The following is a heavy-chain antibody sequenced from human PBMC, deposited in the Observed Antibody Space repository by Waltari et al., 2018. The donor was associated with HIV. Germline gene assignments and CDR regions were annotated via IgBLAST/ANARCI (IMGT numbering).Heavy chain of an antibody. CDR1: GFSVGKNS. V-gene: IGHV3-66*01. CDR2: MYGEGRT. Sequence: RLVESGGDSVRPGGALRLSCTASGFSVGKNSMSWVRQASGKGGGGVSTMYGEGRTVYADAVEGRFSTSRETSKNMVHLLMDSRRTEDSAVYYCVREVLYYEESGRPGWFDPWGQGTLVAVSS. D-gene: IGHD3-16*01. CDR3: VREVLYYEESGRPGWFDP. J-gene: IGHJ5*02.